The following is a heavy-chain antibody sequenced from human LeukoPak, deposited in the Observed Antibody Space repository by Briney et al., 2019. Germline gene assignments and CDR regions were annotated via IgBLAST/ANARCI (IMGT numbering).Heavy chain of an antibody. V-gene: IGHV4-38-2*02. Sequence: SETLSLTCTVSGYSISRGYYWGWIRQPPGKGLEWIGSIFRSGHTYYNPSLKSRITVSLDTSKNHFSLNLSSVTAADTAVYYCARDRRGYYFDYWGQGTLATVSS. D-gene: IGHD3-10*01. CDR3: ARDRRGYYFDY. CDR1: GYSISRGYY. J-gene: IGHJ4*02. CDR2: IFRSGHT.